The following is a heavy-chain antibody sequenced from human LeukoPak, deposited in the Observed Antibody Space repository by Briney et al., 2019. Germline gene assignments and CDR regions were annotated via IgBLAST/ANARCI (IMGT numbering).Heavy chain of an antibody. CDR1: GGSISSYY. CDR2: IYYSGST. D-gene: IGHD3-16*01. Sequence: SETLSLTCTVSGGSISSYYWSWIRPPPGKGLEWVGYIYYSGSTNYTPSLKSRVTISVDTSKNQFSLKLSSVTAADTAVYYCARVGHYYYYGMDVWGQGTTVTVSS. J-gene: IGHJ6*02. CDR3: ARVGHYYYYGMDV. V-gene: IGHV4-59*01.